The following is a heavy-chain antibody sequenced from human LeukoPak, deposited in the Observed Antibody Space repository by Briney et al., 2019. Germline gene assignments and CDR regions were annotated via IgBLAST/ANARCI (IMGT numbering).Heavy chain of an antibody. CDR2: IRRKAYGGNP. J-gene: IGHJ4*01. CDR1: GFTFGNHA. CDR3: TRVNYYDSSSFYYGYFDY. D-gene: IGHD3-22*01. Sequence: GRSLRLSCTASGFTFGNHAISWVRQAPGKGLEWVGFIRRKAYGGNPDYAACVLGRFTITTDDTESMAYLQMNSLKPEDTGVYYCTRVNYYDSSSFYYGYFDYWGQGTLVTGSS. V-gene: IGHV3-49*04.